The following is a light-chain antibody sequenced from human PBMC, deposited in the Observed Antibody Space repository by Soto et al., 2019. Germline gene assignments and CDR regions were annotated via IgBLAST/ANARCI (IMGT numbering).Light chain of an antibody. Sequence: EIGLTQSPGTVSLSPGERATLSCRASQSVSSSNLAWYQQKHGQAPRLLIYGASTRATGIPARFSGSGSGTEFTLTISSLQSEDFAVYYCQQYDNGPPITLGQGTRLEIK. CDR3: QQYDNGPPIT. V-gene: IGKV3-15*01. CDR1: QSVSSSN. J-gene: IGKJ5*01. CDR2: GAS.